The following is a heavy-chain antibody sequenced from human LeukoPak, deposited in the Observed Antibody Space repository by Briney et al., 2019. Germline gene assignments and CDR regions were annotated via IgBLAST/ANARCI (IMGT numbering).Heavy chain of an antibody. CDR1: GFTFSHYA. J-gene: IGHJ4*02. CDR2: IWNDGSDK. V-gene: IGHV3-33*06. Sequence: GGSLRLSCTTSGFTFSHYAMHWVRQAPGKGLEWVAVIWNDGSDKYYGDSVKGRFTISRDNSKKSVYLQLCSLRVEDTAVYYCAKDAERGFDFSNSLQSWGQGTLVTVSS. CDR3: AKDAERGFDFSNSLQS. D-gene: IGHD4-11*01.